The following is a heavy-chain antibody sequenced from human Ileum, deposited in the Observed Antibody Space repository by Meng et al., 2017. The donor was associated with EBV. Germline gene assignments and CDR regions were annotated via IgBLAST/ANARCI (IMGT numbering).Heavy chain of an antibody. V-gene: IGHV4-61*01. J-gene: IGHJ4*02. CDR1: GGSVSSDIYH. Sequence: VQLQESCRGLVKPPEPLSLPCSVSGGSVSSDIYHGSWIRQSPGRGLEWIGHTYGSDINYSPSFQSRVTISIDTAKTQLFLKLTSVTAADTAMYYCAYYRVGRGGVGSWGQGTLVTVSS. CDR3: AYYRVGRGGVGS. D-gene: IGHD3-16*01. CDR2: TYGSDI.